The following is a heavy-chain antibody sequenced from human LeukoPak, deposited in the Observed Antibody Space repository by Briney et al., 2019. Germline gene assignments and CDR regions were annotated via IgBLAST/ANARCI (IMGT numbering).Heavy chain of an antibody. J-gene: IGHJ4*02. CDR2: IYYSGST. D-gene: IGHD3-3*01. V-gene: IGHV4-61*01. CDR3: ARGGTIFRDY. CDR1: GGSVSSGSYY. Sequence: SETLSLTCTVSGGSVSSGSYYWSWIRQPPGKGLEWIGYIYYSGSTNHNPSLKSRVTISVDTSKNQFSLKLSSVTAADTAVYYCARGGTIFRDYWGQGTLVTVSS.